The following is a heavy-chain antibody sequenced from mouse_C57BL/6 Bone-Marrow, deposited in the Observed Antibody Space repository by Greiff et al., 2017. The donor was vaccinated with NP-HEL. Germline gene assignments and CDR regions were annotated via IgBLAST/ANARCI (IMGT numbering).Heavy chain of an antibody. D-gene: IGHD1-1*02. CDR3: ARIWDY. Sequence: EVHLVESGGGLVQPGGSLSLSCAASGFTFTDYYMSWVRQPPGKALEWLGFIRNKANGYTTTYSAAVKVRFTISRDNSQSILYLQMNALRAEDSATYYCARIWDYWGQGTALTVSS. CDR1: GFTFTDYY. V-gene: IGHV7-3*01. CDR2: IRNKANGYTT. J-gene: IGHJ2*01.